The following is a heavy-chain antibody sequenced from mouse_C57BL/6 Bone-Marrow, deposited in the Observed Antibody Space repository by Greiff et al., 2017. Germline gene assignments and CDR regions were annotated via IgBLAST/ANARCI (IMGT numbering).Heavy chain of an antibody. D-gene: IGHD2-4*01. J-gene: IGHJ4*01. V-gene: IGHV1-64*01. Sequence: QVQLQQPGAELVKPGDSVKLSCKASGYTFTSYWMHWVKQRPGQGLEWIGMIHPNSGSINYNEKFKSKATLTVDKSYSTSYMLLSSLTSEYSAFYYCSSWSYYYVRCYAMDFWVQGTSVTVSS. CDR1: GYTFTSYW. CDR3: SSWSYYYVRCYAMDF. CDR2: IHPNSGSI.